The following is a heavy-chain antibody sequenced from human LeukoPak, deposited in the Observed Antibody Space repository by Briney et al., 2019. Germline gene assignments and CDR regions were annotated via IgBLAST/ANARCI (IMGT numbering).Heavy chain of an antibody. CDR2: IYTTGST. CDR1: GGSISNYY. J-gene: IGHJ4*02. Sequence: KTSETLSLTCSVSGGSISNYYWSWIRQPAGKGLEWIGRIYTTGSTNYNPSLKSRVTMSVDTSKNQFSLKLSSVTAADTAVYYCARDMWEYSGSDYWGQGTLVTVSS. D-gene: IGHD5-12*01. V-gene: IGHV4-4*07. CDR3: ARDMWEYSGSDY.